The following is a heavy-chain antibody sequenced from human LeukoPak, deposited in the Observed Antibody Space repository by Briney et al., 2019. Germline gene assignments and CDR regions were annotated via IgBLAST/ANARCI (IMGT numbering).Heavy chain of an antibody. V-gene: IGHV3-21*06. CDR1: GFSFSSYS. CDR3: ARGSATVTTDLDD. Sequence: GGSLRLSCTASGFSFSSYSMNWVRQAPGKGLEWVSRISSSSSYKNYADSVKGRFTISRDNDRNSLYLRMNSLRAEDTAVYYCARGSATVTTDLDDWGQGTLVIVSS. CDR2: ISSSSSYK. J-gene: IGHJ4*02. D-gene: IGHD4-17*01.